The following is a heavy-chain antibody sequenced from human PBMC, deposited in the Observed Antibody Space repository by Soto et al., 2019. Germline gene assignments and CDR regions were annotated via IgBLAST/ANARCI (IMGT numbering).Heavy chain of an antibody. CDR1: GFTFRDYY. J-gene: IGHJ4*02. CDR2: ISGDGGST. D-gene: IGHD6-13*01. Sequence: NPGGSLRLSCAASGFTFRDYYMTWIRQAPGKGLEWVSYISGDGGSTPYADSVKGRFTVSRDNARSSLFLQMNSLRAEDTAFYYCAKLVTIAAAGTVDYWGLGTLVTVSS. CDR3: AKLVTIAAAGTVDY. V-gene: IGHV3-11*01.